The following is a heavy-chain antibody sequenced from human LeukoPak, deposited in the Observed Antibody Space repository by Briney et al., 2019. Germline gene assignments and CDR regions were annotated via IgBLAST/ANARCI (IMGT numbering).Heavy chain of an antibody. Sequence: ASVKVSCKVSGYTLTELSMHWVRQAPGKGLEWMGGFDPEDGETIYAQKFQGRVTMTEDTSISTAYMELSRLRSDDTAVYYCARDFAAGAGGFDPWGQGTLVTVSS. D-gene: IGHD3-10*01. CDR2: FDPEDGET. J-gene: IGHJ5*02. CDR3: ARDFAAGAGGFDP. CDR1: GYTLTELS. V-gene: IGHV1-24*01.